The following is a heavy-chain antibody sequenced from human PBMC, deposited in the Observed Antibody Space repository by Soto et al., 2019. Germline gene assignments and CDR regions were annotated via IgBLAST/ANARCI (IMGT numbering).Heavy chain of an antibody. CDR1: GGTFSSYA. D-gene: IGHD5-12*01. CDR3: ARVFTSDGYNEYYFDY. Sequence: GASVKVSCKASGGTFSSYAISWVRQAPGQGLEWMGGIIPIFGTANYAQKFQGRVTITADESTSTAYMELSSLRSEDTAVYYCARVFTSDGYNEYYFDYWGQGTLVTVSS. CDR2: IIPIFGTA. J-gene: IGHJ4*02. V-gene: IGHV1-69*13.